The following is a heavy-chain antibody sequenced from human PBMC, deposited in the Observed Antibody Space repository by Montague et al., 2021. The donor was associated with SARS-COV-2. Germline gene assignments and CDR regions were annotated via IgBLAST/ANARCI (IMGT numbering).Heavy chain of an antibody. CDR1: GGSTSGYY. CDR3: AREYRIELWQTNWYFGL. V-gene: IGHV4-59*01. D-gene: IGHD5-18*01. J-gene: IGHJ2*01. CDR2: IYHSGNT. Sequence: SETLSLTCSVSGGSTSGYYWSWIRQPPGKGLEWIGYIYHSGNTKYNPSLKSRVSISVDTSKNRFSLRLSSVTAADTAVYYCAREYRIELWQTNWYFGLWGRGTLVTVSS.